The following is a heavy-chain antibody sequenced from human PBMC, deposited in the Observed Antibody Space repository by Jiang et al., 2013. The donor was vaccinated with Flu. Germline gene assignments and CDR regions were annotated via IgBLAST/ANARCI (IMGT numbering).Heavy chain of an antibody. V-gene: IGHV4-4*07. CDR3: ARASRFGTSNWFDP. CDR1: GGSISFYY. J-gene: IGHJ5*02. D-gene: IGHD3-10*01. CDR2: IYNTGNT. Sequence: PGLVKPSETLSLNCTISGGSISFYYWSWIRQPAGKGLEWIGRIYNTGNTDYNPSLKTRVTMSLDTSKNSFSLKLTSVTAADTAVYYCARASRFGTSNWFDPWGQGTLVTVSS.